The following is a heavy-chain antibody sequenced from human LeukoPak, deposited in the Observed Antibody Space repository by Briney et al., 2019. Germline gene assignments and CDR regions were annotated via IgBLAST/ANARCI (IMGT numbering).Heavy chain of an antibody. J-gene: IGHJ5*02. CDR3: ARADYYDSSGYGTWFDP. Sequence: PSQTLSLTCAVSGGSISSGGYSCSWIRQPPGKGLEWIGYIYHSGSTYYNPSLKSRVTISVDRSKNQFSLKLSSVTAADTAVYYCARADYYDSSGYGTWFDPWGQGTLVTVSS. CDR1: GGSISSGGYS. V-gene: IGHV4-30-2*01. D-gene: IGHD3-22*01. CDR2: IYHSGST.